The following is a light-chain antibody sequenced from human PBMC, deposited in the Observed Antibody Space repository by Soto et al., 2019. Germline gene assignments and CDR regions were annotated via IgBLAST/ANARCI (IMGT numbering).Light chain of an antibody. CDR3: QQYHNYWT. CDR1: QSVSRW. V-gene: IGKV1-5*03. Sequence: DIQMTQSPSTLSASVGDRVTITCRASQSVSRWLAWYKQKPGEAPKLLIYKASNLESGVSSRFSGSGSGTEFTLTISTLQPDDFATYYCQQYHNYWTFGQGTKVDIK. CDR2: KAS. J-gene: IGKJ1*01.